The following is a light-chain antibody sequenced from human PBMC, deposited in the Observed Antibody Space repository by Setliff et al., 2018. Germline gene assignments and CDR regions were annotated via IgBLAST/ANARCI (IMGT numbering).Light chain of an antibody. CDR2: SSN. V-gene: IGLV1-40*01. CDR3: QSYDNSLRYV. Sequence: QSVLTQPPSVSGAPGQRVTISCTGSSSNLGAGFSVHWYQVLPGSAPKLLIYSSNFRPSGVPDRFSGSQSGTSASLAITGLQSEDEAEYYCQSYDNSLRYVFGSGTKV. CDR1: SSNLGAGFS. J-gene: IGLJ1*01.